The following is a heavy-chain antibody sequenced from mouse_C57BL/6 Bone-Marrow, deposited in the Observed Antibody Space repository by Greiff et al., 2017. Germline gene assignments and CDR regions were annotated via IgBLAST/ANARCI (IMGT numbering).Heavy chain of an antibody. D-gene: IGHD2-3*01. J-gene: IGHJ1*03. CDR2: IHPNSGST. V-gene: IGHV1-64*01. CDR3: AREWLLRYWYFDV. Sequence: QVQLQQPGAELVKPGASVKLSCKASGYTFTSYWMHWVKQRPGQGLEWIGMIHPNSGSTNYNEKFKSKATLTVDKSSSTAYMQLSSLTSEDSAVYYCAREWLLRYWYFDVWGTGTTVTVSS. CDR1: GYTFTSYW.